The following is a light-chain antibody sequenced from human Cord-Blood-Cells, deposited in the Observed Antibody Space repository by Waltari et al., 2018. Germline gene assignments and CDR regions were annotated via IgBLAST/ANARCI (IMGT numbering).Light chain of an antibody. J-gene: IGLJ2*01. CDR1: SSNIGAGYD. CDR2: GNS. Sequence: QSVRTQPPSVSGAPGQRVTISCTGSSSNIGAGYDVHWYQQLPGTAPKLLIYGNSNRPSGVAARFSGARSGTAASLAITGLQAEDEADYSCQSYDSSLSVVFGGGTKLTVL. V-gene: IGLV1-40*01. CDR3: QSYDSSLSVV.